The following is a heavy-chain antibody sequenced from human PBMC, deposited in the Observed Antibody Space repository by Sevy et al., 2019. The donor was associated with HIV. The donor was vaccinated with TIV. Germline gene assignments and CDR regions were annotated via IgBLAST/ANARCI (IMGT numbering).Heavy chain of an antibody. V-gene: IGHV3-23*01. J-gene: IGHJ4*02. CDR1: GFIFNSYV. CDR3: EGMTTAGREY. D-gene: IGHD6-13*01. Sequence: GSLRLSCVASGFIFNSYVMNWVRQAPGKGLEWVSTISGSGGSTYYTDSVKGRFTISRDNSKNTLYLEMNSLRAEDTAVYYCEGMTTAGREYWGQGTLVTVSS. CDR2: ISGSGGST.